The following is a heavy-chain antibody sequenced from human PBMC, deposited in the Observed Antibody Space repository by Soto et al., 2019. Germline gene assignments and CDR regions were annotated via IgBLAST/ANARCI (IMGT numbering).Heavy chain of an antibody. D-gene: IGHD6-13*01. Sequence: QMQLVQSGPEVKKPGTSVKVSCKASGFTFTSSAVQWVRQARGQRLEWIGWIVVGSGNTNYAQKFQERVTITRDMSTSTAYMELSSLRSEDTAVYYCAAAPELIAAALNWGQGTLVTVSS. CDR2: IVVGSGNT. J-gene: IGHJ4*02. CDR3: AAAPELIAAALN. CDR1: GFTFTSSA. V-gene: IGHV1-58*01.